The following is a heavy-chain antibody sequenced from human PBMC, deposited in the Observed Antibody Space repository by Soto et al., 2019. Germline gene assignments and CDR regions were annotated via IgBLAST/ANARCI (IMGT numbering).Heavy chain of an antibody. V-gene: IGHV1-69*13. CDR2: IIPIFGTA. CDR3: ARASFIAVAEDAFDI. D-gene: IGHD6-19*01. J-gene: IGHJ3*02. Sequence: XVKVSCKASGGTFSSYAISWVRHAPGQGLEWMGGIIPIFGTANYAQKFQGRVTITADESTSTAYMELSSLRSEDTAVYYCARASFIAVAEDAFDIWGQGTMVTVSS. CDR1: GGTFSSYA.